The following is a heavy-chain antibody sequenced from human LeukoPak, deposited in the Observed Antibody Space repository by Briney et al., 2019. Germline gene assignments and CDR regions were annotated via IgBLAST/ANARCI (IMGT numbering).Heavy chain of an antibody. CDR1: GYTFRNYG. CDR2: IGTYNGNT. CDR3: ARGRLKRVPFTKVAGALDY. J-gene: IGHJ4*02. V-gene: IGHV1-18*01. D-gene: IGHD6-19*01. Sequence: ASVTVSFKASGYTFRNYGITWVRQAPGQGLEWMGWIGTYNGNTDYAQKFQGRVIMTADTSTTTAHMELRGLRSDDTAVYYCARGRLKRVPFTKVAGALDYWGQGTRVTVSS.